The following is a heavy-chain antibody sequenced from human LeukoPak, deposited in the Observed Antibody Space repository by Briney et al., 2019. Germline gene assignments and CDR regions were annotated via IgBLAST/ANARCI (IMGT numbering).Heavy chain of an antibody. Sequence: ASVKVSCKASGYTFTSYDINWVRQATGQELEWMGWMNPNSGNTGYAQKFQGRVTMTRNTSISTAYMELSSLRSEDTAVYYCALGGYCSGGSCYDGGRFSFDPWGQGTLVTVSS. CDR1: GYTFTSYD. J-gene: IGHJ5*02. V-gene: IGHV1-8*01. D-gene: IGHD2-15*01. CDR2: MNPNSGNT. CDR3: ALGGYCSGGSCYDGGRFSFDP.